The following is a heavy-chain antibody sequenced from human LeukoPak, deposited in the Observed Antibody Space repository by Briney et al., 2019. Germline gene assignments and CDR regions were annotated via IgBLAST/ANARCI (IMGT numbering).Heavy chain of an antibody. Sequence: PSETLSLTCTVSGGSISSYYWSWIRQPPGKGLEWIGYIYYSGSTNYNPSLKSRVTISVDTSKNQFSLKLSSVTAADTAVYYCARAGGGPYLHSPNWFDPWGQGTLVTVSS. D-gene: IGHD2-15*01. CDR1: GGSISSYY. V-gene: IGHV4-59*01. CDR2: IYYSGST. J-gene: IGHJ5*02. CDR3: ARAGGGPYLHSPNWFDP.